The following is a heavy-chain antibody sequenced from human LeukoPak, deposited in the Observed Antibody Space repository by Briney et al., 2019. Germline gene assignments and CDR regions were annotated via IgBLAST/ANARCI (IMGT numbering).Heavy chain of an antibody. CDR3: AKDREIRLLWFGELLTALGF. J-gene: IGHJ4*02. CDR2: INSDGSST. CDR1: AFTFSSLW. V-gene: IGHV3-74*01. D-gene: IGHD3-10*01. Sequence: PGESLRLACAASAFTFSSLWTHWVRQAQGKGLVWVSRINSDGSSTSYADSVKGRFTISRDNAKNTLYLQMNSLRAEDTAVYYCAKDREIRLLWFGELLTALGFWGQGTLVTVSS.